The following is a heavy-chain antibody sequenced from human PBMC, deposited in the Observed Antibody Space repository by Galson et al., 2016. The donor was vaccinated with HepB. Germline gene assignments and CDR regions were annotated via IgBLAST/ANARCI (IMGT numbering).Heavy chain of an antibody. Sequence: SETLSLTCAVSGGSFSGYYWTWIRQPPGKGLEWIGEINQSGSTKNNPSLKSRVTTSVDTSKNQFSLRLSSVTAAATAVYYCARGLSTRGGTAFDIWGQGTMVTVSS. CDR2: INQSGST. CDR3: ARGLSTRGGTAFDI. CDR1: GGSFSGYY. J-gene: IGHJ3*02. D-gene: IGHD2-2*01. V-gene: IGHV4-34*01.